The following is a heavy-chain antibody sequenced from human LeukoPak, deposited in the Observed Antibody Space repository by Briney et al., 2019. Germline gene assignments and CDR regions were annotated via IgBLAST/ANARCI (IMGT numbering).Heavy chain of an antibody. Sequence: PSETLSLTCTVSGGSISSGSYYWSWIRQPAGKGLEWIGRIYTSGNSNYNPSLKSRVTISVDASKNQFSLKLSSVTAADTAVYYCARSLGFPSSFDSWGQGTLVTVSS. CDR1: GGSISSGSYY. V-gene: IGHV4-61*02. J-gene: IGHJ4*02. CDR3: ARSLGFPSSFDS. CDR2: IYTSGNS. D-gene: IGHD6-6*01.